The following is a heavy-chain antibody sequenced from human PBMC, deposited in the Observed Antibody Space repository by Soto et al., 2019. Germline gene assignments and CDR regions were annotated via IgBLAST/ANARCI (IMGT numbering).Heavy chain of an antibody. CDR1: GFTFSSYA. CDR2: ISGSGGST. V-gene: IGHV3-23*01. J-gene: IGHJ4*02. Sequence: GGSLSLSCAASGFTFSSYAMRWVRQAPVKGLEWVSAISGSGGSTYYADSVKGRFTISRDNSKNTLYLQMNSLRAEDTTVYYCARRGSGSYYDYRGQGTLVTVSS. D-gene: IGHD1-26*01. CDR3: ARRGSGSYYDY.